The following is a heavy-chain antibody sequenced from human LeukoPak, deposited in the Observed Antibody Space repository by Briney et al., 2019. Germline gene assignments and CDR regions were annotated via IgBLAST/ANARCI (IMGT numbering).Heavy chain of an antibody. CDR3: ARDLPDFWSGYPHYYFDY. CDR1: GGSISSSSYY. V-gene: IGHV4-39*07. CDR2: IYYSGST. D-gene: IGHD3-3*01. Sequence: SETLSLTCTVSGGSISSSSYYWGWIRQPPGKGLEWIGSIYYSGSTYYNPSLKSRVTISVDTSKNQFSLKLSSVTAADTAVYYCARDLPDFWSGYPHYYFDYWGQGTLVTVSS. J-gene: IGHJ4*02.